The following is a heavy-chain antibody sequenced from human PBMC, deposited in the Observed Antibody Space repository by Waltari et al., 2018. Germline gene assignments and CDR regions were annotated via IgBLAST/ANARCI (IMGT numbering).Heavy chain of an antibody. D-gene: IGHD6-13*01. Sequence: QVQLVQSGAEVKKPGASVKVSCKASGYTFTSYAMHWVRQAPGQRLEWMGWINAGNGNTKDSQKFQGRVTITRDTSASTAYMELSSLRSEDTAVYYCARHIAAAGGRGACDYWGQGTLVTVSS. CDR1: GYTFTSYA. CDR3: ARHIAAAGGRGACDY. CDR2: INAGNGNT. J-gene: IGHJ4*02. V-gene: IGHV1-3*01.